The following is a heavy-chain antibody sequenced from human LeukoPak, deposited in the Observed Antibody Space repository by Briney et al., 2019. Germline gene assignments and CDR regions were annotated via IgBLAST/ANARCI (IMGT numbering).Heavy chain of an antibody. Sequence: PGRSLRLSCAASGFTFDDYAMHWVRQAPGKGLEWVSGISWNSGSIGYADSVKGRFTISRDNAKNSLYLQMNSLGAEDTALYYCAADSSGYHLTDYWGQGTLVTVSS. J-gene: IGHJ4*02. D-gene: IGHD3-22*01. CDR2: ISWNSGSI. CDR1: GFTFDDYA. CDR3: AADSSGYHLTDY. V-gene: IGHV3-9*01.